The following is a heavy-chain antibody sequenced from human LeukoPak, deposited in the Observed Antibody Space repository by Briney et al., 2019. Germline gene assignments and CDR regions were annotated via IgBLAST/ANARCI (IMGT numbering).Heavy chain of an antibody. J-gene: IGHJ6*02. CDR2: INHSGTT. CDR3: ARVGRYYYYGMDV. V-gene: IGHV4-34*01. Sequence: ADTLSLTYAVSGGPFRGDHWSWIRQPPGKGLEWIGEINHSGTTNYNPSLKSRLTISVDTSKNQFSLKLSSVTAADTAVYYCARVGRYYYYGMDVWGQGTTVTVSS. CDR1: GGPFRGDH.